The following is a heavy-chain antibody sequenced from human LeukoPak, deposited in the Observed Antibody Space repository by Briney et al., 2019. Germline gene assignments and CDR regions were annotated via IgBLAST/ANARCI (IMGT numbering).Heavy chain of an antibody. CDR1: EFSFSTCA. CDR3: AKYVATTRGYYYYMDV. CDR2: ISRGGAGT. J-gene: IGHJ6*03. D-gene: IGHD1-14*01. Sequence: GGSLRLSCVASEFSFSTCAMTWVRQAPGKGLEWVATISRGGAGTYYADSVKGRFTISRDNSKNTLFLQMNSLRAEDTAVYYCAKYVATTRGYYYYMDVWGKGTTVTVSS. V-gene: IGHV3-23*01.